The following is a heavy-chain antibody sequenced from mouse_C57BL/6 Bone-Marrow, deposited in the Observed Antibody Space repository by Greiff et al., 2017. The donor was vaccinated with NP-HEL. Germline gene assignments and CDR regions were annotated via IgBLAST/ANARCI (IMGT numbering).Heavy chain of an antibody. CDR3: VRAEVTTVEGYFDV. Sequence: EVNVVESGGGLVQPKGSLKLSCAASGFTFNTYAMHWVRQAPGKGLEWVARIRSKSSNYATYYADSVKDRFTISRDDSQSMLYLQMNNLKTEDTAMYYCVRAEVTTVEGYFDVWGTGTTVTVSS. J-gene: IGHJ1*03. CDR2: IRSKSSNYAT. D-gene: IGHD1-1*01. V-gene: IGHV10-3*01. CDR1: GFTFNTYA.